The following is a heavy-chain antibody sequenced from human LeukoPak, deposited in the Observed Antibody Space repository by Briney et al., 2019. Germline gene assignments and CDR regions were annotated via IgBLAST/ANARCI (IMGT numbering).Heavy chain of an antibody. J-gene: IGHJ3*02. CDR2: INPNSGGT. V-gene: IGHV1-2*04. D-gene: IGHD3-10*01. CDR1: GYTFTGYY. CDR3: ARSAVIIENRELCAFDI. Sequence: ASVKVSCKASGYTFTGYYMHWVRQAPGQGLEWMGWINPNSGGTNYAQKFQGWVTMTRDTSISTAYMELSRLRSDDTAVYYCARSAVIIENRELCAFDIWGQGAMVTVSS.